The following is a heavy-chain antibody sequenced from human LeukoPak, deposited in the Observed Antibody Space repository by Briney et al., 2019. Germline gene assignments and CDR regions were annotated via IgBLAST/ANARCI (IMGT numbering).Heavy chain of an antibody. V-gene: IGHV7-4-1*02. J-gene: IGHJ6*03. Sequence: ASVKVSCKASGYTFTSYAMNWVRQAPGQGLEWMGWINTNTGNPTYAQGFTGRFVFSLDTSVSTAYLQISSLKAEDTAVYYCARDPTPLWFGELSGYYYYYMDVWGKGTTVTVSS. CDR3: ARDPTPLWFGELSGYYYYYMDV. CDR1: GYTFTSYA. D-gene: IGHD3-10*01. CDR2: INTNTGNP.